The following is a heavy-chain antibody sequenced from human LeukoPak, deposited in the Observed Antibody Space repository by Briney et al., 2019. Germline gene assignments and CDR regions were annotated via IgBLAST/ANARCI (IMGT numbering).Heavy chain of an antibody. CDR3: ARVGVVPAATDNWFDP. J-gene: IGHJ5*02. CDR1: GYTFTRYG. Sequence: ASVKVSCKASGYTFTRYGISWVRQAPGQGLEWMGWISAYNGNTNYAQKLQGRVTMTTDTSTSTAYMELRSLRSDDTAVYYCARVGVVPAATDNWFDPWGQGTLVTVSS. CDR2: ISAYNGNT. D-gene: IGHD2-2*01. V-gene: IGHV1-18*01.